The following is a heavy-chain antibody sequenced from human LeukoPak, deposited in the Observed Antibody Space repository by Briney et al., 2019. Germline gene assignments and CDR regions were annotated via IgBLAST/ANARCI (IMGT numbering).Heavy chain of an antibody. J-gene: IGHJ4*02. CDR2: VTPRLGIA. Sequence: SVKVSCKASGGSFSSDTFSWVRQAPGQGLERMGRVTPRLGIANYAQKFQGRVTMTRDTSTSTVYMELSSLRSEDTAVYYCARGRGFWSGQFDYWGQGTLVTVSS. D-gene: IGHD3-3*01. V-gene: IGHV1-69*02. CDR3: ARGRGFWSGQFDY. CDR1: GGSFSSDT.